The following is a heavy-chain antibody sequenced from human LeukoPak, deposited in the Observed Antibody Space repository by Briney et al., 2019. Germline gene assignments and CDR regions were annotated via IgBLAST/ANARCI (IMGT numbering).Heavy chain of an antibody. V-gene: IGHV3-21*01. CDR2: ISSSGSYI. CDR1: GFTFSNNG. Sequence: GGSLRLSCAASGFTFSNNGMNWVRQAPGKGLEWVSSISSSGSYIYYADSVKGRFTISRDNAKNSLYLQMNSLRAEDTAVYYCARVGPWVNPDYYYCYMDVWGKGTTVTVSS. D-gene: IGHD1-14*01. CDR3: ARVGPWVNPDYYYCYMDV. J-gene: IGHJ6*03.